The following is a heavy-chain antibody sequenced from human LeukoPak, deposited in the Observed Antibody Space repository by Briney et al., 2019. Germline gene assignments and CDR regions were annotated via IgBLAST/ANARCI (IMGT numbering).Heavy chain of an antibody. V-gene: IGHV3-48*01. Sequence: GGSLRLFCAASGFTFSSYDMNWIRQAPGKGLEWVSYISISSSTIYYADSVKGRFTISRDNAKNSLYLQMNSLRAEDTAIYYRARGPPLFDPWGQGTLVTVSS. J-gene: IGHJ5*02. CDR1: GFTFSSYD. CDR3: ARGPPLFDP. CDR2: ISISSSTI.